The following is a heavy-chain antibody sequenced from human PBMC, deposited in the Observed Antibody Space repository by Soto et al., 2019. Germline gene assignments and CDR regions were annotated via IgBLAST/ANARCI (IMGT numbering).Heavy chain of an antibody. CDR1: GGYINSYY. V-gene: IGHV4-59*01. D-gene: IGHD4-17*01. Sequence: SETLSPTCTVSGGYINSYYWNWIRQPPGKGLEWIGYIYYSGSTNYNPSLKSRVVISVDTSKNQFSLKLRSVTAADTAMYYCAKNDDHGSSYHGMDVWGQGTTVTVSS. CDR3: AKNDDHGSSYHGMDV. CDR2: IYYSGST. J-gene: IGHJ6*01.